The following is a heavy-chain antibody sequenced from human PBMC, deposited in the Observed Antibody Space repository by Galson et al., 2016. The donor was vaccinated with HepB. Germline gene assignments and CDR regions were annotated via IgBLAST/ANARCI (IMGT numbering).Heavy chain of an antibody. V-gene: IGHV4-39*07. CDR2: LSYSGST. J-gene: IGHJ4*02. CDR1: GGSISSSSYD. CDR3: ARFLTGYYRRIDY. Sequence: SETLSLTCTVSGGSISSSSYDWGWIRQPPGKGLEWIGSLSYSGSTYDNPSLKSRVTISIDKSKNQFSLKLSSVTAADTAVYYCARFLTGYYRRIDYWGQGTLVAVSS. D-gene: IGHD3-9*01.